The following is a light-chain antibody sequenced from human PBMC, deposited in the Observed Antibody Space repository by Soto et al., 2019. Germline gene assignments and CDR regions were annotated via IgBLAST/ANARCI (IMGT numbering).Light chain of an antibody. CDR2: WAS. CDR3: QQYYSTPT. CDR1: QSVLYSSNNKNY. V-gene: IGKV4-1*01. Sequence: DIVMTQSPDSLAVSLGERATINCKSSQSVLYSSNNKNYLAWYQQKPGQPPKLLFYWASTRESGVPNRFSGSESGTAFTLTISSLQAEDVAVYYCQQYYSTPTFGQGTKVEIK. J-gene: IGKJ1*01.